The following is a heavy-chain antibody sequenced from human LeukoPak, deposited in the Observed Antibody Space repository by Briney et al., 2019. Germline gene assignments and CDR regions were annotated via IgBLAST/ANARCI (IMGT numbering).Heavy chain of an antibody. V-gene: IGHV3-7*01. CDR3: AREWSAFAY. CDR1: GFTFSSYS. J-gene: IGHJ4*02. Sequence: PGGSLRLSCAASGFTFSSYSMNWVRQAPGKGREWVANIKQDGSEKYYVDSVKGRFTISRDNAKNSLYLQMNSLRAEDTAVYYCAREWSAFAYWGQGTLVTVSS. CDR2: IKQDGSEK. D-gene: IGHD2-15*01.